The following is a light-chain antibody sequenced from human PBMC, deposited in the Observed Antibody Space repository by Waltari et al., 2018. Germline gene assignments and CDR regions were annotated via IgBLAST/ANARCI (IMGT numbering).Light chain of an antibody. V-gene: IGLV3-25*03. J-gene: IGLJ3*02. Sequence: SYELTQPPSVSVSPGQTARITCSGDALSQQYVHWYQKKPGRAPVMVMYIDTERPSGIPERFSGSSLRKTTTLTNSGVQAEGRADYYCPSADSSGLLVVRGGTKLTVL. CDR1: ALSQQY. CDR3: PSADSSGLLV. CDR2: IDT.